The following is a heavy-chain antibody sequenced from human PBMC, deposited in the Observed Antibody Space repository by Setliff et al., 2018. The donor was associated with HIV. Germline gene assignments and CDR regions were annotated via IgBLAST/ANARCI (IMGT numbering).Heavy chain of an antibody. CDR2: IDASANT. J-gene: IGHJ4*02. CDR1: GSSISSNYY. V-gene: IGHV4-38-2*02. D-gene: IGHD6-13*01. CDR3: ARRRDGSSWYRGDFDY. Sequence: PSETLSLTCTVSGSSISSNYYWAWIRQAPGKGLEWIGCIDASANTYYIPSLKSRATISIDTSKNQLSLKLRSVTAADTAVYYCARRRDGSSWYRGDFDYWGQGTLVTVSS.